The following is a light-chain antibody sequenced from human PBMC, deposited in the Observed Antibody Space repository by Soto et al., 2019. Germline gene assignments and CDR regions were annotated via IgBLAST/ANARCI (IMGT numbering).Light chain of an antibody. J-gene: IGKJ2*01. Sequence: EIVLTQSPGTLSLSPGERATLSCRASQSVGSYLAWYQQKPGQAPRLLIYDASNRATGIPARFSGGGSGTDFTLTISSLEPEGFAVYYCHQRSNWPRTTFGQGTKLEI. V-gene: IGKV3-11*01. CDR3: HQRSNWPRTT. CDR1: QSVGSY. CDR2: DAS.